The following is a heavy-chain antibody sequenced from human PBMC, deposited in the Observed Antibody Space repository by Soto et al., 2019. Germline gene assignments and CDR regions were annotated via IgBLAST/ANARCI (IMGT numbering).Heavy chain of an antibody. CDR1: GFTFSSYS. V-gene: IGHV3-21*01. Sequence: GGSLRLSCAASGFTFSSYSMNWVRQAPGKGLEWVSYISSSSSNIYYADSVKGRFTISRDNAKNSLYLQMNSLRAEDAAVYYCAREIGITSSGKHFYYYGMDVWGQGTTVTVSS. J-gene: IGHJ6*02. CDR3: AREIGITSSGKHFYYYGMDV. CDR2: ISSSSSNI. D-gene: IGHD2-2*01.